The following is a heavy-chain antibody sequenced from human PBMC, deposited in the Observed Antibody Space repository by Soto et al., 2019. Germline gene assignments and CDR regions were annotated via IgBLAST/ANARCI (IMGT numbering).Heavy chain of an antibody. CDR1: GFTFSSYA. J-gene: IGHJ4*02. CDR2: ISGSGGST. V-gene: IGHV3-23*01. Sequence: GGSLRLSCAASGFTFSSYAMSWVRQAPGKGLEWVSAISGSGGSTYYADSVKGRFTISRDNSKNTLYLQMNSLRAEDTAVYYCAKSPNYYDSSGYYVDWGKGTLVTVSS. D-gene: IGHD3-22*01. CDR3: AKSPNYYDSSGYYVD.